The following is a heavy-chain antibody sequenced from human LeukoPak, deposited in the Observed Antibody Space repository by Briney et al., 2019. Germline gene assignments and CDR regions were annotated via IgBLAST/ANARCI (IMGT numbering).Heavy chain of an antibody. CDR1: SGSISSYY. CDR3: ARGHGHSYGWWLDP. Sequence: SETLSLTCTVSSGSISSYYWTWIRQPPGKGLERIGDIYYSGSTNYSPSLKSRVTISIDMSKNQFSLKLNSMTAADTAVYYCARGHGHSYGWWLDPWGQGTLVTVSS. J-gene: IGHJ5*02. D-gene: IGHD5-18*01. V-gene: IGHV4-59*01. CDR2: IYYSGST.